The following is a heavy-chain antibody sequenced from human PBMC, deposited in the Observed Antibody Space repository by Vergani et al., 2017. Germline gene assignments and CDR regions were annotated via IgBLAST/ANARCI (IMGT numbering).Heavy chain of an antibody. D-gene: IGHD3-10*01. CDR3: ARRVPMVRGAMRGAPGNGMDV. Sequence: QVQLQESGPGLVKPSETLSLICDVFDFISNGHYWGWIRQSPEKGLEWIGSLYASGSTYYSPSLKSRVAISVDTSKNQFSLKLSSVTAADTAVYYCARRVPMVRGAMRGAPGNGMDVWGQGTTVTVSS. J-gene: IGHJ6*02. CDR2: LYASGST. CDR1: DFISNGHY. V-gene: IGHV4-38-2*01.